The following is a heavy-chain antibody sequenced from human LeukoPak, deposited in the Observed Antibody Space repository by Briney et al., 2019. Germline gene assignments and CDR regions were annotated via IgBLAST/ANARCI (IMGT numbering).Heavy chain of an antibody. CDR1: GYTFTSYG. D-gene: IGHD3-10*01. CDR2: ISAYNGNT. J-gene: IGHJ4*02. Sequence: ASVKVSCKASGYTFTSYGISWVRQAPGQGLEWMGWISAYNGNTNYAQKLQGRVTITTDTSTSTAYMELRSLRSNDTAVYYCARAGRFGELFTFDYWGQGTLVTVSS. V-gene: IGHV1-18*01. CDR3: ARAGRFGELFTFDY.